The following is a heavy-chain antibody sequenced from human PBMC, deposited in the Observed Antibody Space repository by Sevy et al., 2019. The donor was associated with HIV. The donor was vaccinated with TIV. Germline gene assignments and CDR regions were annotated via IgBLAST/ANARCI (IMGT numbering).Heavy chain of an antibody. CDR1: GESFSSYY. J-gene: IGHJ6*02. V-gene: IGHV4-34*01. CDR2: INHSGTT. CDR3: AVRRRVVIPGVVRRRDQFFFYGMAV. Sequence: SETLSLTCAVYGESFSSYYWSWIRQSPGKGLEWIGEINHSGTTNYHPTLKSRVSISADTSKNQFSLKLTSVTAADTGVYYCAVRRRVVIPGVVRRRDQFFFYGMAVWGQGTTVSVS. D-gene: IGHD2-2*01.